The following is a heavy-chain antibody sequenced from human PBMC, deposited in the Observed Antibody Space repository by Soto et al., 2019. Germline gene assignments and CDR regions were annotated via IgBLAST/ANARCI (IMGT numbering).Heavy chain of an antibody. D-gene: IGHD6-6*01. CDR3: ARDQGNSYDY. CDR2: ISSSSSYI. J-gene: IGHJ4*02. V-gene: IGHV3-21*01. CDR1: GFTFSSYS. Sequence: PGGSLRLSCAASGFTFSSYSPNWVRQAPGKGLEWVSSISSSSSYIYYEDSVRGRFTISRDNAKKSLYLQMNSLRADDTAVYYCARDQGNSYDYWGQGTLVTVSS.